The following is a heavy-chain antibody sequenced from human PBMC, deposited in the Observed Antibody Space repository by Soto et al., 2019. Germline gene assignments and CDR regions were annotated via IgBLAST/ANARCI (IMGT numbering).Heavy chain of an antibody. J-gene: IGHJ6*02. Sequence: QVQLQESGPGLVKHSETLSLTCSVSGGSISSDYWSWIRQPPGKGLEWIGYIYYTGSTNYNPSLKSRVTISVATSKNQISLNLRSLTAADTAVYYCARALRGVVVVAAREMDVWGQGTTVTVSS. D-gene: IGHD2-15*01. CDR1: GGSISSDY. CDR2: IYYTGST. CDR3: ARALRGVVVVAAREMDV. V-gene: IGHV4-59*01.